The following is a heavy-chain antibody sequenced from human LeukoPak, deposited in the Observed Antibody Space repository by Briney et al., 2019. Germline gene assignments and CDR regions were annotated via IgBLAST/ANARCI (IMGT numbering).Heavy chain of an antibody. V-gene: IGHV1-8*01. CDR1: GYTFTSYD. D-gene: IGHD5-12*01. J-gene: IGHJ3*02. CDR2: MSPNSGIT. CDR3: ARASGREAFDI. Sequence: GASVKVSCKASGYTFTSYDINWVRQATGQGLEWMGWMSPNSGITGYAQKFQGRVTMTTDTSTSTAYMELRSLRSDDTAVYYCARASGREAFDIWGQGTMVTVSS.